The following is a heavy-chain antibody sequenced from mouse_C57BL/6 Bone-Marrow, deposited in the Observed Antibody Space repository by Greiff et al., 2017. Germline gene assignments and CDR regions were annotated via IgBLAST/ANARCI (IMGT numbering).Heavy chain of an antibody. J-gene: IGHJ2*01. CDR1: GYTFTSYG. CDR3: ARENYYGSSSYYFDY. V-gene: IGHV1-81*01. D-gene: IGHD1-1*01. CDR2: IYPRSGNT. Sequence: QVQLKQSGAELARPGASVKLSCKASGYTFTSYGISWVKQRTGQGLEWIGEIYPRSGNTYYNEKFKGKATLTADKSSSTAYMELRSLTSEDSAVYFGARENYYGSSSYYFDYGGQGTTLTVSS.